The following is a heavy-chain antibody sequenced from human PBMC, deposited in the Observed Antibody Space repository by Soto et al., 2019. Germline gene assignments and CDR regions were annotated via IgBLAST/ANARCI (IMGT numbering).Heavy chain of an antibody. Sequence: PSETLSLTCTVSGGSISSYYWSWIRQPAGKGLEWIGRIYYSGSTNYNPSLKSRVTISVDTSKNQFSLKLSSVTAADTAVYYCARERHYCSSTSCYYSWFDPWGQGTLVTVSS. CDR1: GGSISSYY. V-gene: IGHV4-4*07. CDR2: IYYSGST. CDR3: ARERHYCSSTSCYYSWFDP. J-gene: IGHJ5*02. D-gene: IGHD2-2*01.